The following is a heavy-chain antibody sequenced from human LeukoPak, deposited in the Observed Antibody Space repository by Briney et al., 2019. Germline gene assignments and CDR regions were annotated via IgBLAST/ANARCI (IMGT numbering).Heavy chain of an antibody. J-gene: IGHJ4*02. CDR1: GYTFTSYD. V-gene: IGHV1-8*01. CDR2: MNPNSGNT. D-gene: IGHD3-10*01. Sequence: ASVKVSCKASGYTFTSYDINWVRQATGQGLEWMGWMNPNSGNTGYAQRFQGRVSMTSNTSISTAYMELSSLRSEDTAVYYCARDLNYYGSGSQTPDYWGQGTLVTVSS. CDR3: ARDLNYYGSGSQTPDY.